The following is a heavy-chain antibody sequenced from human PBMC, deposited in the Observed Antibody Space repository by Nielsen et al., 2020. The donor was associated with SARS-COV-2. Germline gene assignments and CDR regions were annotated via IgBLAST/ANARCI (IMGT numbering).Heavy chain of an antibody. J-gene: IGHJ4*02. V-gene: IGHV4-34*01. CDR2: INHSGST. CDR1: GGSFSGYY. CDR3: ARFGDSSGWYNFDY. D-gene: IGHD6-19*01. Sequence: SETLSLTCAVYGGSFSGYYWSWIRQPPGKGLEWIGEINHSGSTNYNPSLKSRVTISVDTSKNQFSLKLSSVTAADTAVYYCARFGDSSGWYNFDYWGQGTLVTVSS.